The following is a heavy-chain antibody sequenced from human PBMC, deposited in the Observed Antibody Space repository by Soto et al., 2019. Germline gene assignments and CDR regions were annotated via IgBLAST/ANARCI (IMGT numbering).Heavy chain of an antibody. CDR1: GGFSSSHY. CDR2: IDCTGST. Sequence: LSLTCTVSGGFSSSHYWSWIRQPPGKGLEWIGYIDCTGSTNYNPSLKSRITMSAGTSRNQFSLKLNSVTAADTAVYYCARGGQDFWSGPFDYWGQG. D-gene: IGHD3-3*01. J-gene: IGHJ4*02. CDR3: ARGGQDFWSGPFDY. V-gene: IGHV4-59*11.